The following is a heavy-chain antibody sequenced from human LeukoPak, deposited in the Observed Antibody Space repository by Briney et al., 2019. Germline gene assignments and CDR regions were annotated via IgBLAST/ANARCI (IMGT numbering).Heavy chain of an antibody. Sequence: GGSLRLSCAASEFTFSSYWMNWVRQAPGKGLVWVSRIASDGSSTTYADSVKGRFSISRDNAKNTLYLQMNSLRVEDTAVYYCARGRPHGNDYWGQGTLVTVSS. CDR3: ARGRPHGNDY. J-gene: IGHJ4*02. D-gene: IGHD4-23*01. CDR1: EFTFSSYW. CDR2: IASDGSST. V-gene: IGHV3-74*01.